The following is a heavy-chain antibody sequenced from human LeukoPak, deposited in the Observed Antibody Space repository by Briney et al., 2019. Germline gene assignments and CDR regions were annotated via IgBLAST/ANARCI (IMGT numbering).Heavy chain of an antibody. Sequence: SETLSLTXAVYGGSFSGYYWSWIRQPPGKGLEWIGEINHSGSTNYNPSLKSRVTILVDTSKNQFPLKLSSVTAADTAVYYWARGHWDIVVVPAGYYYYMDVWGKGTTVTVSS. V-gene: IGHV4-34*01. CDR1: GGSFSGYY. J-gene: IGHJ6*03. D-gene: IGHD2-2*01. CDR3: ARGHWDIVVVPAGYYYYMDV. CDR2: INHSGST.